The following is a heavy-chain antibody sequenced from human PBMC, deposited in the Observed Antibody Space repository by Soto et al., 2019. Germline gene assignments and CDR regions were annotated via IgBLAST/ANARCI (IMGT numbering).Heavy chain of an antibody. D-gene: IGHD3-10*01. J-gene: IGHJ6*02. CDR3: ARGVTMVRGVIPYYYYGMDA. V-gene: IGHV4-61*01. CDR2: IYYSGST. CDR1: GGSVSSGSYY. Sequence: SETLSLTCTVSGGSVSSGSYYWSWIRQPPGKGLEWIGYIYYSGSTNYNPSLKSRVTISVDTSKNQFSLKLSSVTAADTAVYYCARGVTMVRGVIPYYYYGMDAWGQGTTVTVSS.